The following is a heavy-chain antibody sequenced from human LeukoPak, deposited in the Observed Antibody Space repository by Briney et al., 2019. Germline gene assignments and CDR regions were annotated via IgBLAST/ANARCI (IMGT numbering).Heavy chain of an antibody. D-gene: IGHD2-15*01. Sequence: RASVKVSCKASGYTFSGYFMHWVRLAPGQGLEWMGCINPVSGDTNFVQKFQGRVTLTRDTSINTAYMELGSLRSDDTALYYCARDPADDDVGIDYWGQGTLITVSS. CDR1: GYTFSGYF. V-gene: IGHV1-2*02. J-gene: IGHJ4*02. CDR3: ARDPADDDVGIDY. CDR2: INPVSGDT.